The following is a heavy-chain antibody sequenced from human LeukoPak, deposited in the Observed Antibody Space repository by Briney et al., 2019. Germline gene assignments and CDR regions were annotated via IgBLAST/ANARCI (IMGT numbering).Heavy chain of an antibody. Sequence: ASVKVSCKAFGYTFTNYYMHWVRQAPGQGFEWMGIINPSGGSTTYAQKFQGRVTMTRDTSTSTVYMELSSLRSEDTAVYYCARNRNIRGPREPFAYWGQGTLVTVSS. V-gene: IGHV1-46*01. D-gene: IGHD1-14*01. J-gene: IGHJ4*02. CDR3: ARNRNIRGPREPFAY. CDR2: INPSGGST. CDR1: GYTFTNYY.